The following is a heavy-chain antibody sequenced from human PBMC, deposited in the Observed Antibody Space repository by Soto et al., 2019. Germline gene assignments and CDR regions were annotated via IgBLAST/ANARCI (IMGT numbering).Heavy chain of an antibody. CDR2: MNPNSGNT. V-gene: IGHV1-8*01. Sequence: ASVKVSCKASGYTFTSYDINWVRQATGQGLEWMGWMNPNSGNTGYARKFQGRVTMTRNTSISTAYMELSSLRSEDTAVYYCARVSRYYYGMDVWGQGTTVTVSS. J-gene: IGHJ6*02. CDR1: GYTFTSYD. CDR3: ARVSRYYYGMDV.